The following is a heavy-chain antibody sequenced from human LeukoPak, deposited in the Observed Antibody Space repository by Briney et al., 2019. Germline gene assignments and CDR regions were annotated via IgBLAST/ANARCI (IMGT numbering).Heavy chain of an antibody. Sequence: GASVKVSCKASGYTFTSYGISWVRQAPGQGLEWMGWISAYNGNTNYAQKLQGRVTMTTDTSTSTAYMELRSLRSDDTAVYYCARLVEGSSSWFDAFDIWGQGTMVTVSS. D-gene: IGHD6-13*01. V-gene: IGHV1-18*01. CDR3: ARLVEGSSSWFDAFDI. CDR2: ISAYNGNT. J-gene: IGHJ3*02. CDR1: GYTFTSYG.